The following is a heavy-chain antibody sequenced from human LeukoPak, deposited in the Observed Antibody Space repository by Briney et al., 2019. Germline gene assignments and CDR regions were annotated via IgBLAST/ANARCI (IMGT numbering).Heavy chain of an antibody. Sequence: ASVKVSCKASGYTFTGYYMHWVRQAPGQGLEWMGWINPNSGGTNYAQKFQGWVTMTRDTSISTAYMELSRLRSDDTAVYYCARFEAAGPSGNFDYWGQGTLVTVSS. J-gene: IGHJ4*02. CDR3: ARFEAAGPSGNFDY. CDR2: INPNSGGT. V-gene: IGHV1-2*04. D-gene: IGHD6-13*01. CDR1: GYTFTGYY.